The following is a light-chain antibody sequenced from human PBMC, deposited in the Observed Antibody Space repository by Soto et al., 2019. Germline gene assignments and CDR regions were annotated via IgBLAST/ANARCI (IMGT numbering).Light chain of an antibody. Sequence: QSALTQPASVSGSPGQSITISCSGTSSDVGRHNAVSWYQQHPGKVPQLMIYNVNIRPSGISDRFSASKSGNMASLTISGLQAEDEADYYCSSYTVGGSYAFGTGTQLTVL. CDR2: NVN. V-gene: IGLV2-14*03. CDR1: SSDVGRHNA. CDR3: SSYTVGGSYA. J-gene: IGLJ1*01.